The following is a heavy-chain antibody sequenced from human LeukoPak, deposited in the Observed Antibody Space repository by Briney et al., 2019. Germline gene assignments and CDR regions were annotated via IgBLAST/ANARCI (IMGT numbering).Heavy chain of an antibody. J-gene: IGHJ3*02. CDR3: ARAAYYYDSRGYYPDAFDI. Sequence: SETLSLTCTVSGGSISSGDYYWSWIRQPPGKGLEWIGYIYYSGSTYYNPPLKSRVTISVDTSKNQFSLKLSSVTAADTAVYYCARAAYYYDSRGYYPDAFDIWGQGTMVTVSS. CDR2: IYYSGST. CDR1: GGSISSGDYY. D-gene: IGHD3-22*01. V-gene: IGHV4-30-4*08.